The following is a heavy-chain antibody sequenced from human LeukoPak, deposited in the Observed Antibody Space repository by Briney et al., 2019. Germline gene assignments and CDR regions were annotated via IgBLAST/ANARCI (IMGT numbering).Heavy chain of an antibody. J-gene: IGHJ4*02. V-gene: IGHV3-64*01. CDR2: ISSNGGST. Sequence: GGSLRLSYAASGFTFSSYAMHWVRQAPGKGLEYVSAISSNGGSTYYANSVKGRFTISRDNSKNTLYLQMGSLRAEDMAVYYCARDPPLMGVWGQGTLVTVSS. CDR3: ARDPPLMGV. CDR1: GFTFSSYA. D-gene: IGHD2-8*01.